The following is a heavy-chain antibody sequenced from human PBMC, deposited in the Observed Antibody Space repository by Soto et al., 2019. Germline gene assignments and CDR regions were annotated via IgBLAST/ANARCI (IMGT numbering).Heavy chain of an antibody. J-gene: IGHJ4*02. V-gene: IGHV3-23*01. CDR2: ISGSGGST. CDR3: AKDLKPENYYDSSGFDY. CDR1: GFTFSSYA. D-gene: IGHD3-22*01. Sequence: EVQLLESGGGLVQPGGSLRLSCAASGFTFSSYAMSWVRQAPGKRLEWVSAISGSGGSTYYADSVKGRFTISRDNSKNTLYLQMNSLRAEDTAVYYCAKDLKPENYYDSSGFDYWGQGTLVTVSS.